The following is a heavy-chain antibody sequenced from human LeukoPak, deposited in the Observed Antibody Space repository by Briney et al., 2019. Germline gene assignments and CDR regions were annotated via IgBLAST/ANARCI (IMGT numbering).Heavy chain of an antibody. CDR2: ISASGGTT. CDR1: GFSFSTYA. J-gene: IGHJ4*02. V-gene: IGHV3-23*01. Sequence: HPGGSLRLSCAASGFSFSTYAMSWVRQARGKGLEWVSAISASGGTTFYADSVKGRFTISRDNSKNTLYLQINSLRVEDTAVYYCANSPISDYWGQGTLVTVSS. CDR3: ANSPISDY.